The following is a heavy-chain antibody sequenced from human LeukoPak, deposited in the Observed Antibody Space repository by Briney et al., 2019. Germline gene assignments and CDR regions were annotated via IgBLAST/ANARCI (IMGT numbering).Heavy chain of an antibody. V-gene: IGHV3-21*01. CDR3: ASASGDYGYDY. CDR1: GFTFSSYS. D-gene: IGHD4-17*01. CDR2: ISSSSSYI. Sequence: GGSLRLSCAASGFTFSSYSMNWVRQAPGKGLEWVSSISSSSSYIYYADSVKGRFTISRDNAKNSLYLQMNSLRAGDTAVYFCASASGDYGYDYWGQGTLVTVSS. J-gene: IGHJ4*02.